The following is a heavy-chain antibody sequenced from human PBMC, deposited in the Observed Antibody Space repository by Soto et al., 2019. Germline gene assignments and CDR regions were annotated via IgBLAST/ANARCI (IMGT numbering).Heavy chain of an antibody. Sequence: ASVKVSCKASGYTFTSYYMHWVRQAPGEGLEWMGIINPSGGSTSYAQKFQGRVTMTRDTSTSTVYMELSSLRSEDTAVYYCARDERVTGTTLGYYYYGMVVWDQGTTVTVSS. CDR2: INPSGGST. CDR3: ARDERVTGTTLGYYYYGMVV. CDR1: GYTFTSYY. J-gene: IGHJ6*02. V-gene: IGHV1-46*01. D-gene: IGHD1-7*01.